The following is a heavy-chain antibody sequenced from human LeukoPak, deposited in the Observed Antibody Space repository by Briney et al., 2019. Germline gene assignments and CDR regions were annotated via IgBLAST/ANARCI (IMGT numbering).Heavy chain of an antibody. CDR1: GGSFSGYY. D-gene: IGHD2-2*01. Sequence: SETLSLTCAVYGGSFSGYYWSWIRQPPGKGLEWIGEINHSGRTNYNPSLKSRVTISVDTSKNQFSLKLSSVTAADTAVYYCARAYQLLWGGWFEPWGQGTLVTVSS. V-gene: IGHV4-34*01. J-gene: IGHJ5*02. CDR3: ARAYQLLWGGWFEP. CDR2: INHSGRT.